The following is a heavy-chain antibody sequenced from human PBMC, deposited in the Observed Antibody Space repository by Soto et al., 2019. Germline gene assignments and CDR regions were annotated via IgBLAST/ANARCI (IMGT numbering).Heavy chain of an antibody. D-gene: IGHD6-13*01. Sequence: EVQLVESGGGLVQPGGSLRLSCAASGFTFSSYSMNWVRQAPGTGLEWVSYISSSSSTIYYADSVKGRVTISSDNAKNALYLQMNSLRAEDTAVYYFARESSSWYWFYPWGQGTLVTVSS. CDR3: ARESSSWYWFYP. J-gene: IGHJ5*02. V-gene: IGHV3-48*01. CDR2: ISSSSSTI. CDR1: GFTFSSYS.